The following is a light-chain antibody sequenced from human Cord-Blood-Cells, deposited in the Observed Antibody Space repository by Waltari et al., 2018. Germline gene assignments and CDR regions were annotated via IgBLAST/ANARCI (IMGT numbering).Light chain of an antibody. Sequence: QSALTQPASVSGSPGQSITISCTGTSSDVGGYNYVSWYQQHPGQDPKLMIYDVSKRPSGVSNRFSGSKSGNTASLTISGLQAEDEADYYCSSYTSSSTLVFGGGTKLTVL. CDR3: SSYTSSSTLV. CDR1: SSDVGGYNY. J-gene: IGLJ2*01. CDR2: DVS. V-gene: IGLV2-14*01.